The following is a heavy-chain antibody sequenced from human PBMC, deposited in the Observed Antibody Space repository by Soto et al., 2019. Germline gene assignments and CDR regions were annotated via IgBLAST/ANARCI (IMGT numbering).Heavy chain of an antibody. V-gene: IGHV4-59*11. D-gene: IGHD3-22*01. CDR2: IYYSGST. CDR3: ARGIYLGPSGYYLDF. J-gene: IGHJ4*02. CDR1: GGSISSHY. Sequence: SETLSLTCTVSGGSISSHYWSWIRQHPGKGLEWIGYIYYSGSTFYNPSLKSRVTIFVDTSRNRLSLRVTSVTAADTAVYYCARGIYLGPSGYYLDFWGQGSLVTVSS.